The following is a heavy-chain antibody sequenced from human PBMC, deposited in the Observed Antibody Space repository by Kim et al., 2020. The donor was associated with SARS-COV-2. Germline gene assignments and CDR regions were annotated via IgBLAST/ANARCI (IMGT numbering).Heavy chain of an antibody. CDR3: ARDTGYSYGSNFDY. V-gene: IGHV1-69*01. Sequence: AQKFQGRVPITADESTSTAYMELSSLRAEDTAVYYCARDTGYSYGSNFDYWGQGTLVTVSS. J-gene: IGHJ4*02. D-gene: IGHD5-18*01.